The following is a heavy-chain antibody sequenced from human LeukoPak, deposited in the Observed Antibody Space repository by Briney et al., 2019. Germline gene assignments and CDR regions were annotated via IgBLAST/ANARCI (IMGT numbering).Heavy chain of an antibody. Sequence: GGSLRLSCAAYGFTFSSYWMHWVRQAPGKGLMWVSRINSDGSITSYADSVKGRFTISRDNAKNTLYVQMNSLRAEDTAVYYCARVRATFSPHFDNWGQGTLVTVSS. CDR1: GFTFSSYW. CDR3: ARVRATFSPHFDN. D-gene: IGHD5-12*01. V-gene: IGHV3-74*01. CDR2: INSDGSIT. J-gene: IGHJ4*02.